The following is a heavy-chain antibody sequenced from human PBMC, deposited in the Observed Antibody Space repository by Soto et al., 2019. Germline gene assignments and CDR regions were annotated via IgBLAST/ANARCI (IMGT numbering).Heavy chain of an antibody. CDR3: ARGSSGDYAYYGMDV. CDR2: ISAYNGNT. J-gene: IGHJ6*02. D-gene: IGHD4-17*01. Sequence: QVQLVQSGAEVKKPGASVKVSCKASGYTFTSYGISWVRQAPGQGLEWMGWISAYNGNTNYAQKLQGRVTMTTDTSTSPAYRELRSLRSDDTAVYYCARGSSGDYAYYGMDVWGQGTTVTVSS. CDR1: GYTFTSYG. V-gene: IGHV1-18*01.